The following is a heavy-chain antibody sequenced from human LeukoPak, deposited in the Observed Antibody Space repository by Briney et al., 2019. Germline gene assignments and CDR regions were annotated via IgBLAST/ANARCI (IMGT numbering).Heavy chain of an antibody. CDR2: ISGGGGST. J-gene: IGHJ4*02. CDR1: GSTFTSYS. Sequence: PGGSLRLSCAASGSTFTSYSMNWVRQAPGKGLEWVSTISGGGGSTYYADSVKGRFTISRDNSKNTLYLQVNSLRAEDTAVYYCARDSGYSYGLGVYWGQGILVTVSS. V-gene: IGHV3-23*01. CDR3: ARDSGYSYGLGVY. D-gene: IGHD5-18*01.